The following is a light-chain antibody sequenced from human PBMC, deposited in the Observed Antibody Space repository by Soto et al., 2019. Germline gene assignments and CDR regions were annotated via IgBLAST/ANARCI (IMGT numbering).Light chain of an antibody. V-gene: IGLV2-23*01. CDR2: EGS. J-gene: IGLJ1*01. Sequence: QSVLTQPASVSGSPGQSITISCTGTSSDVGSYNLVSWYQQHPGKAPKLMIYEGSKRPSGVSNRFSGSTSGNTASLTISGLQAEDEADYYCCSYAGSSTYVFGNGTKVTVL. CDR3: CSYAGSSTYV. CDR1: SSDVGSYNL.